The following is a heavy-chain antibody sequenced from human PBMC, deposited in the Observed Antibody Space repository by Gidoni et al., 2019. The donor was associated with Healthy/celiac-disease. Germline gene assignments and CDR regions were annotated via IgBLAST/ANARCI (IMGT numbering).Heavy chain of an antibody. CDR1: GGSISSSSYY. CDR3: ARRDIILGGMDV. D-gene: IGHD2-8*01. CDR2: IYYSGST. J-gene: IGHJ6*02. V-gene: IGHV4-39*01. Sequence: QLQLQESGPGLVKPSETLSLTCTVSGGSISSSSYYWGWIRQPPGKGLEWIGSIYYSGSTYYNPSLKSRVTISVDTSKNQFSLKLSSVTAADTAVYYCARRDIILGGMDVWGQGTTVTVSS.